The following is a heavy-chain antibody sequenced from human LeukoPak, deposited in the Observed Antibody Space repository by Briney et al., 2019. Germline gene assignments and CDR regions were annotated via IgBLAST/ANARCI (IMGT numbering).Heavy chain of an antibody. J-gene: IGHJ4*02. D-gene: IGHD3-16*01. CDR2: ISSGGSII. V-gene: IGHV3-48*03. CDR3: ARFARFGDLQGGGYFDY. Sequence: PGGSLRLSRAASGFIFSSYETNWIRQAPGKGLEWVSYISSGGSIIYYADSVRGRFTISRDNAKNSLYLQMNSLRAEDTAVYYCARFARFGDLQGGGYFDYWGQGTLVTVSS. CDR1: GFIFSSYE.